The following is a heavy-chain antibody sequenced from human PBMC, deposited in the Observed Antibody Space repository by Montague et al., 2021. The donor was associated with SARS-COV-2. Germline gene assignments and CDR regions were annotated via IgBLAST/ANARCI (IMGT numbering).Heavy chain of an antibody. CDR1: GVSVTDYY. V-gene: IGHV4-59*08. J-gene: IGHJ4*02. Sequence: SETLSLTCTVSGVSVTDYYWSWIRQPPGKGLEWVGDVLYNKGTNFNPSLKSRVAISVDTSKNQFSLRLTTATAADTAFYNCVRHPHYDGLNGPLDFWDQGTLVTVSS. D-gene: IGHD3-9*01. CDR2: VLYNKGT. CDR3: VRHPHYDGLNGPLDF.